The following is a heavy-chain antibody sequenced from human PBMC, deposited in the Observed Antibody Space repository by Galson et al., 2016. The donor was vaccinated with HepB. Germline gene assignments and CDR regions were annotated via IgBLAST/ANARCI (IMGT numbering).Heavy chain of an antibody. CDR1: GFSVSGKY. CDR2: IFSGDAT. V-gene: IGHV3-53*05. Sequence: SLRLSCAASGFSVSGKYMSWARQAPGKGLEWVSAIFSGDATYYRDSVKGRFTVSRDNAKNSLYLQINSLRAEDTALYYCAKATSGSAYGSRDFQHWGQGTLVTVSS. CDR3: AKATSGSAYGSRDFQH. D-gene: IGHD3-10*01. J-gene: IGHJ1*01.